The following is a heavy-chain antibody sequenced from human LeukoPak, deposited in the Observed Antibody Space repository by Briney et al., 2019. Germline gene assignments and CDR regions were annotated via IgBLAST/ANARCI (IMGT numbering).Heavy chain of an antibody. CDR2: IYSGGST. J-gene: IGHJ4*02. CDR1: GFIVSNNY. V-gene: IGHV3-53*01. CDR3: ARVLEYYYDSSGYTLLDY. Sequence: GGSLRLSCAASGFIVSNNYMSWVRQAPGKGLEWVSIIYSGGSTYYADSVKGRFTISRDNSENTLYLQMNSLRAEDTAVYYCARVLEYYYDSSGYTLLDYWGQGTLVTVSS. D-gene: IGHD3-22*01.